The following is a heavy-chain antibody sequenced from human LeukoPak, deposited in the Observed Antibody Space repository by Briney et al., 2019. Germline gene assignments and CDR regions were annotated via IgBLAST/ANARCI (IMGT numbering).Heavy chain of an antibody. CDR2: IYDSGST. CDR1: GGSISSYY. D-gene: IGHD2-2*01. J-gene: IGHJ4*02. Sequence: TPSETLSLTCTVSGGSISSYYWSWIRQPPGKGLEWIGYIYDSGSTNYNPSLKSRVTISVDMSKNQFSLKLSSVTAADTAVYYCAKDPIPFRYCSSTSCSSSLDYWGQGTLVTVSS. CDR3: AKDPIPFRYCSSTSCSSSLDY. V-gene: IGHV4-59*01.